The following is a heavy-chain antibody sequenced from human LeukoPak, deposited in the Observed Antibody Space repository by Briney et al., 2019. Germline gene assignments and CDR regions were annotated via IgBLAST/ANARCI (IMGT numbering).Heavy chain of an antibody. CDR1: GGSFSGYF. J-gene: IGHJ6*03. V-gene: IGHV4-34*01. D-gene: IGHD2-2*02. Sequence: SETLSPTCAVYGGSFSGYFWNWIRHPPGKGLEWIGEIKHSGSTHHNPALKSRFTISIGTSNNQFSLKLSSVTAADTAVYYCARGPRYCSRTSCYRNYYYFYMDVWGKGTTVTVSS. CDR2: IKHSGST. CDR3: ARGPRYCSRTSCYRNYYYFYMDV.